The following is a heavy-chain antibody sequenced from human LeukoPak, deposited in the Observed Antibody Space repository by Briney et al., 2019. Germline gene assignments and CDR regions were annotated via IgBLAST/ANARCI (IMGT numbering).Heavy chain of an antibody. CDR1: GFTFSSYG. Sequence: PGGSLRLSCAASGFTFSSYGMHWVRQAPGKGLVWVAFIRYDGSNKYYADSVKGRFTISRDNSKNTLYLQMNSLRAEDTAVYYCAKDFSDYDFWSGYWGFDYWGQGTLVTVSS. V-gene: IGHV3-30*02. J-gene: IGHJ4*02. D-gene: IGHD3-3*01. CDR2: IRYDGSNK. CDR3: AKDFSDYDFWSGYWGFDY.